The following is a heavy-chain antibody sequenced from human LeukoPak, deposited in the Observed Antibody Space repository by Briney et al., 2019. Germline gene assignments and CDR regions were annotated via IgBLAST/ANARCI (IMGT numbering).Heavy chain of an antibody. CDR1: DDSISTNSYY. D-gene: IGHD5-24*01. V-gene: IGHV4-39*01. Sequence: SETLSLTCTVSDDSISTNSYYWTWICQPPGKGLEWVASLHYSGTPYYSPSLSSRISIFVDTSKRQFSLQVRSVTASDTAMYYCSRGDDSYKQGNFWGQGTLVTVSS. CDR3: SRGDDSYKQGNF. CDR2: LHYSGTP. J-gene: IGHJ4*02.